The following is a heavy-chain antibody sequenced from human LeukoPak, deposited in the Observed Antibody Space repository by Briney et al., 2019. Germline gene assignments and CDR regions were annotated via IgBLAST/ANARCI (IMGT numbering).Heavy chain of an antibody. CDR3: ARGGVYTYGYLPLDY. V-gene: IGHV3-30-3*01. CDR2: ISYDGTNE. J-gene: IGHJ4*02. Sequence: GGSLRLSCAASGFTFSNYAMHWVRQAPGKGLEWVAVISYDGTNEYYTDSVEGRFTISRDNSKNTLSLQMNSLRAEDTAVYYCARGGVYTYGYLPLDYWGQGTLVTVSS. D-gene: IGHD5-18*01. CDR1: GFTFSNYA.